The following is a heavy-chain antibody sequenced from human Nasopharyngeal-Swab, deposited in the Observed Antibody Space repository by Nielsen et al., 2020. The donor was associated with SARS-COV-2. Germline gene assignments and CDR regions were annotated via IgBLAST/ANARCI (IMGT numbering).Heavy chain of an antibody. D-gene: IGHD3-22*01. V-gene: IGHV1-8*02. CDR1: GYTFTSYY. Sequence: ASVKVSCKASGYTFTSYYMHWVRQAPGQGLEWMGWMNPNSGNTGYAQKFQGRVTMTRNTSISTAYMELSSLRSEDTAVYYCARGSFYYYDSSGYYYSYWGQGTLVTVSS. CDR2: MNPNSGNT. CDR3: ARGSFYYYDSSGYYYSY. J-gene: IGHJ4*02.